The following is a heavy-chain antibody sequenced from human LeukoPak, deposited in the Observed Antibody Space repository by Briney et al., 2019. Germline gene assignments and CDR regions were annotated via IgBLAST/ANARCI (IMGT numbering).Heavy chain of an antibody. CDR3: ATTYSSSWYGDAFDI. J-gene: IGHJ3*02. Sequence: PSETLSLTCAVYGGSFSGYYWSWIRQPPGKGLEWIGEINHSGSTNYNPSLKSRVTISVDTSKSQFSLKLSSVTAADTAVYYCATTYSSSWYGDAFDIWGQGTMVTVSS. CDR1: GGSFSGYY. CDR2: INHSGST. D-gene: IGHD6-13*01. V-gene: IGHV4-34*01.